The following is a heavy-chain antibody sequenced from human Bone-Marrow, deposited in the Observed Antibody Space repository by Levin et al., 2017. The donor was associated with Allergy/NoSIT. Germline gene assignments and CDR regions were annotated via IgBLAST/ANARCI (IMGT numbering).Heavy chain of an antibody. J-gene: IGHJ4*02. CDR1: GGSIRSGGYS. CDR3: ARGIIASAGAYYFDY. D-gene: IGHD6-13*01. CDR2: IFHNGSM. Sequence: SETLSLTCGVSGGSIRSGGYSWSWIRQPPGKGLEWIGCIFHNGSMYYKPTLKSRVTILVDKSKNQFSLKLTSVTAADTAVYYCARGIIASAGAYYFDYWGQGALVTVSS. V-gene: IGHV4-30-2*01.